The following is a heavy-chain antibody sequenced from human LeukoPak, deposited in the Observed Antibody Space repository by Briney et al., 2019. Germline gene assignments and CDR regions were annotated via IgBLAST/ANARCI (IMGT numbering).Heavy chain of an antibody. D-gene: IGHD3-10*01. Sequence: GGSLRLSCAASGFTFSNYSMNWVRQAPGKGLEWVSYIRSSSTTIYYADSVKGRFTISRDNAKNSLYLQMNSLRAEDTAVYYCAREELWFGESPLVDYWGQGTLVTVSS. V-gene: IGHV3-48*04. CDR1: GFTFSNYS. CDR3: AREELWFGESPLVDY. J-gene: IGHJ4*02. CDR2: IRSSSTTI.